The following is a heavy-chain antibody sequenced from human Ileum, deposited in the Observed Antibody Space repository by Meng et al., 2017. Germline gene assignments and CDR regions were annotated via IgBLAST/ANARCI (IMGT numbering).Heavy chain of an antibody. CDR1: GGSVSTSDYQ. D-gene: IGHD7-27*01. V-gene: IGHV4-61*08. J-gene: IGHJ4*02. CDR3: ARDHWGSLDY. Sequence: QGQLKESGPGLVRPSETLSLICTVSGGSVSTSDYQWGWIRQPPGKGLEWIGYAGTNYNPYLKSRVTISVDTSKRQFSLKLTSVTAADTAVYYCARDHWGSLDYWGQGILVTVSS. CDR2: AGT.